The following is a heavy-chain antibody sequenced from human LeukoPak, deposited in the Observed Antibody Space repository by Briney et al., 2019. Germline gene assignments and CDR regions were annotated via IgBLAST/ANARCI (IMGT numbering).Heavy chain of an antibody. CDR1: GVSFSGYY. V-gene: IGHV4-34*01. J-gene: IGHJ5*02. D-gene: IGHD2-8*01. CDR3: ARIRCGHSNGICYNH. CDR2: INHSGGT. Sequence: SETLSLTCAVHGVSFSGYYWSWIRQPPGKRLEWIGEINHSGGTTYNPSLKDRLTISVDTPENQFSLHLTSVTAADTAVYYCARIRCGHSNGICYNHWGQGTLVTVSS.